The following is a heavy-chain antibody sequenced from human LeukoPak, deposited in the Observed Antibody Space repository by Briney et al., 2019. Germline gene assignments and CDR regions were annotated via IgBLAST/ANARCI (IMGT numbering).Heavy chain of an antibody. D-gene: IGHD5-18*01. J-gene: IGHJ5*02. CDR3: ARGGGYSYGSNWFDP. V-gene: IGHV3-66*01. CDR1: GFTVSSNY. CDR2: IYSGGST. Sequence: PGGSLRLSCTASGFTVSSNYMSWVRQAPGKGLEWVSVIYSGGSTYYADSVKGRFTISRDNSKNTLYLQMNSLRAEDTAVYYCARGGGYSYGSNWFDPWGQGTLVTVSS.